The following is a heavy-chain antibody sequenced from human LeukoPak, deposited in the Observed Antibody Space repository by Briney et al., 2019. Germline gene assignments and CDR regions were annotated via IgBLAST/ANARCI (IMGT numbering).Heavy chain of an antibody. CDR1: GGSISSSSYY. D-gene: IGHD4-17*01. CDR3: ARDWHGDYVPDDAFDI. CDR2: IYYSGST. J-gene: IGHJ3*02. V-gene: IGHV4-39*07. Sequence: SETLSLTCTVSGGSISSSSYYWGWIRQPPGKGLEWIGSIYYSGSTYYNPSLKSRVTISVDTSKNQSSLKLSSVTAADTAVYYCARDWHGDYVPDDAFDIWGQGTMVTVSS.